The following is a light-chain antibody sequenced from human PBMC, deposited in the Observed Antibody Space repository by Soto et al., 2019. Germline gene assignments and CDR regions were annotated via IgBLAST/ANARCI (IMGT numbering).Light chain of an antibody. CDR3: QQYHTFPLT. CDR1: QNINNW. Sequence: DIQMTQSPSTLSASVGDRVTITCRASQNINNWMAWYHQKPGEAPKLLIYDAFSLQTGVPFTFSGSGSGTEFSLTISSLQPDDFATYDCQQYHTFPLTFGGGTKVEIK. CDR2: DAF. V-gene: IGKV1-5*01. J-gene: IGKJ4*01.